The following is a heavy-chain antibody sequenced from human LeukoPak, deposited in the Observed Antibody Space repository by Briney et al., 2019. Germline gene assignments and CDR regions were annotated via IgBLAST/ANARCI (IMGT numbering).Heavy chain of an antibody. Sequence: SETLSLTCAVYGGSFSGYYWSWIRQPPGKGLEWIGEINHSGSTNYNPSLKSRVTISVDTSKNQFPLKLSSVTAADTAVYYCAREEGARWSDYYYYMDVWGKGTTVTVSS. CDR3: AREEGARWSDYYYYMDV. CDR1: GGSFSGYY. J-gene: IGHJ6*03. D-gene: IGHD2-15*01. CDR2: INHSGST. V-gene: IGHV4-34*01.